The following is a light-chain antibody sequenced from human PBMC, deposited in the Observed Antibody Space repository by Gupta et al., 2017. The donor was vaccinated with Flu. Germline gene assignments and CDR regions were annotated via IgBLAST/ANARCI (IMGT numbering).Light chain of an antibody. CDR3: QSYDSGLRGAV. V-gene: IGLV1-40*01. CDR2: GNS. Sequence: SVLTQPPSVSGAPGQRVTISCTVSSSNTEANEDVHCYQQIPGTAPKLLIFGNSNRPSGVPDRFSGSRSGTSASLAITGLRAEDEADYYCQSYDSGLRGAVFGGGTKLTVL. CDR1: SSNTEANED. J-gene: IGLJ3*02.